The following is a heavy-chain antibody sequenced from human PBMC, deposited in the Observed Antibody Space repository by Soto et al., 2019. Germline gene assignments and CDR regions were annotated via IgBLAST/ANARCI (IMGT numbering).Heavy chain of an antibody. CDR3: AIGMVLEGLFIDWHFDL. Sequence: EVQLVESGGGLVQPGGSLRLSCVASGFTYSTYSMSWVLQAPGRGLEWISYISGSGSTIYDADSVKGRFTISRDNAKNSLYLQMNSLIDKDTAADYCAIGMVLEGLFIDWHFDLWGRGTLVTVSS. D-gene: IGHD3-3*01. V-gene: IGHV3-48*02. CDR2: ISGSGSTI. CDR1: GFTYSTYS. J-gene: IGHJ2*01.